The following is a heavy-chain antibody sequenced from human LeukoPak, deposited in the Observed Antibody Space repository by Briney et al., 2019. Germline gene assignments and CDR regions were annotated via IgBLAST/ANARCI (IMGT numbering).Heavy chain of an antibody. Sequence: PSETLSLTCTVPGGSISSYYWSWIRQPPGKGLEWIGYIYYSGSTNYNPSLKSRVTISVDTSKNQFSLKLSSVTAADTAVYYCAREDFFSSYGFDYWGQGTLVTVSS. CDR2: IYYSGST. D-gene: IGHD4-17*01. CDR1: GGSISSYY. V-gene: IGHV4-59*01. J-gene: IGHJ4*02. CDR3: AREDFFSSYGFDY.